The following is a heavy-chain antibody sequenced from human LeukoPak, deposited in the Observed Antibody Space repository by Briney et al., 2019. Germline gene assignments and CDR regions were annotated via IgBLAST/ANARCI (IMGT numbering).Heavy chain of an antibody. V-gene: IGHV4-34*01. CDR1: GGSFSGYY. Sequence: SETLSLTCAVYGGSFSGYYWSWIRQPPGKGLEWIGEINHSGSTNYNPSLKSRVTISVDTSKNQFSLKLSSVTAADTAVYYCAREGDIVVVPAAIRAFDIWGQGTMVTVSS. D-gene: IGHD2-2*02. J-gene: IGHJ3*02. CDR2: INHSGST. CDR3: AREGDIVVVPAAIRAFDI.